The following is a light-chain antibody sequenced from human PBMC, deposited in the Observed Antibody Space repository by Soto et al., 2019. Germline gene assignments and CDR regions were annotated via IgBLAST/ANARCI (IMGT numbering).Light chain of an antibody. Sequence: QSALTQPASVSGSPGQSITISCTGTDNDIGSYLYVSWFQQHPGKAPKVVIFEVNNRPAGISDRFSGSKSGNTASLTISGLPPEDEENYFCSSCTTIGTVIFGGGTKLTVL. CDR1: DNDIGSYLY. J-gene: IGLJ2*01. CDR3: SSCTTIGTVI. V-gene: IGLV2-14*01. CDR2: EVN.